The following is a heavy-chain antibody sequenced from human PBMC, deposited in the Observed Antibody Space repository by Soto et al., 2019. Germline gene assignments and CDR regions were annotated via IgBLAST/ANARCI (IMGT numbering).Heavy chain of an antibody. CDR1: GFTFSSYA. V-gene: IGHV3-30-3*01. Sequence: GGSLRLSCAASGFTFSSYAMHWVRQAPGKGLEWVAVISNDGGKKYFGDSVKGRFTISRDNSRNTVYLQMNSLRDEDTAVYYCARSLAVAGLDYWGQGTQVTVSS. CDR3: ARSLAVAGLDY. J-gene: IGHJ4*02. D-gene: IGHD6-19*01. CDR2: ISNDGGKK.